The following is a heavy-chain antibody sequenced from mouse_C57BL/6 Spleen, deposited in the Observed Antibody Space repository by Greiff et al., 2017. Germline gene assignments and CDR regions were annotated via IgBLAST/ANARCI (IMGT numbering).Heavy chain of an antibody. Sequence: QVQLQQPGAELVRPGSSVKLSCKASGYTFTSYWMDWVKQRPGQGLEWIGNIYPSDSETNYNQKFKDKATLTVDTSSSTAYMQLSSLTSEDSAVYYCARRDDSPFAYWGQGTLVTVSA. V-gene: IGHV1-61*01. D-gene: IGHD2-4*01. J-gene: IGHJ3*01. CDR3: ARRDDSPFAY. CDR2: IYPSDSET. CDR1: GYTFTSYW.